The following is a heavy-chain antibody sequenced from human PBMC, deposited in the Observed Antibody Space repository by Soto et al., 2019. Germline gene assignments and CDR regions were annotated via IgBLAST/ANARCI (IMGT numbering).Heavy chain of an antibody. J-gene: IGHJ4*02. CDR3: VRQRNSVLTQAYFHY. Sequence: SETLSLTCTVSGGSVSNSNYYWGWIRQSPGKGLEWIGSVYYRGRSYSKSSVKSRVTISVDTSKNQFSLNLNSVTASDTAVYFCVRQRNSVLTQAYFHYWGPGALVTVSS. CDR2: VYYRGRS. D-gene: IGHD2-8*01. CDR1: GGSVSNSNYY. V-gene: IGHV4-39*01.